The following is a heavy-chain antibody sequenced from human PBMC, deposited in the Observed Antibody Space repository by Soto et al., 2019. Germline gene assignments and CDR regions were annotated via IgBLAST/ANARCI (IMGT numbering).Heavy chain of an antibody. CDR3: VSLSSTPDALLSFGDQ. D-gene: IGHD3-10*01. Sequence: EVQLVESGGGLVQPGGSLRLSCAASGFTFSGHWMSWVRQAPGKGLEWVANIKEDGSEKYYVDSVKGRFTISRDNAKHSLFLQMNSLRSEDTVVYYCVSLSSTPDALLSFGDQWGQGTLVTVSS. V-gene: IGHV3-7*03. CDR2: IKEDGSEK. J-gene: IGHJ4*02. CDR1: GFTFSGHW.